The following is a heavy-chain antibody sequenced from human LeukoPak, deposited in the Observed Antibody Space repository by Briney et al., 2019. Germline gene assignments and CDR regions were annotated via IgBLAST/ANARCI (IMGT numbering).Heavy chain of an antibody. Sequence: GGSLRLSCAASGFTFSGYAVSWVRQAPGKGLEWVSSITGSGGGTYYGDSVKGRFTISRDNSKNTLYLQMNSLRADDTAVYYCAKGIIDILTGYYILNYFDYWGQGTLVTVSS. V-gene: IGHV3-23*01. CDR2: ITGSGGGT. D-gene: IGHD3-9*01. CDR1: GFTFSGYA. J-gene: IGHJ4*02. CDR3: AKGIIDILTGYYILNYFDY.